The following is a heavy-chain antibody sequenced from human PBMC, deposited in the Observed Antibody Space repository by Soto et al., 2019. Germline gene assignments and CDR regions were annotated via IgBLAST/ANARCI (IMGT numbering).Heavy chain of an antibody. CDR1: GFTFSRFA. Sequence: PGGSLRLSCAGSGFTFSRFAMSWVRQVPGKGLEWVSAISGSCQTRYYADSVKGRFTVSRDDSNNTLYLQMNSLRAEDTAVYYCAKDQSKPAIVGAVTLSWGQGTLVTVS. CDR2: ISGSCQTR. D-gene: IGHD3-3*01. V-gene: IGHV3-23*01. J-gene: IGHJ5*02. CDR3: AKDQSKPAIVGAVTLS.